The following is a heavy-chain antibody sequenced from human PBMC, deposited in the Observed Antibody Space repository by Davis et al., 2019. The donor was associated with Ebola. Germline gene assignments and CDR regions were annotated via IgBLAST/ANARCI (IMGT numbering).Heavy chain of an antibody. Sequence: SLKISCAASGFTFDDYAMHWVRQAPGKGLEWVSGISWNSGSIGYADSVKGRFTISRDNAKNSLYLQMNSLRAEDTALYYCAKWDSSGSRSYYFDYWGQGTLVTVSS. CDR1: GFTFDDYA. D-gene: IGHD3-22*01. CDR3: AKWDSSGSRSYYFDY. J-gene: IGHJ4*02. CDR2: ISWNSGSI. V-gene: IGHV3-9*01.